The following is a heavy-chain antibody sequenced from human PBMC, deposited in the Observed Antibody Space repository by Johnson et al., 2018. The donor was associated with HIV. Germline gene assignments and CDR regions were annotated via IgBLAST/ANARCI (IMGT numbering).Heavy chain of an antibody. CDR2: IYSGGST. CDR1: GFTVSSNY. Sequence: VHLVESGGGVVRPGGSLRLSCAASGFTVSSNYMNWVRQAPGKGLEWVSVIYSGGSTYYADSVKGRFTISRDNSKNTLYLQRNSLRAEDTAVYYCAKGACGGDCFSHDAFDIWGQGTMVTVSS. D-gene: IGHD2-21*02. J-gene: IGHJ3*02. CDR3: AKGACGGDCFSHDAFDI. V-gene: IGHV3-66*01.